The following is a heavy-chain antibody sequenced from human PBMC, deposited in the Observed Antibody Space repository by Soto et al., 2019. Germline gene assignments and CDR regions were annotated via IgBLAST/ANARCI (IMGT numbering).Heavy chain of an antibody. J-gene: IGHJ5*02. CDR2: IYYSGST. CDR1: GGSISSYY. V-gene: IGHV4-59*08. CDR3: ARSGDFWSGYYIDNWFDP. Sequence: SETLSLTCTVSGGSISSYYWSWIRQPPGKGLEWIGYIYYSGSTNYNPSLKSRVTISVDTSKNQFSLKLSPVTAADTAVYYCARSGDFWSGYYIDNWFDPWGQGTLVTVPS. D-gene: IGHD3-3*01.